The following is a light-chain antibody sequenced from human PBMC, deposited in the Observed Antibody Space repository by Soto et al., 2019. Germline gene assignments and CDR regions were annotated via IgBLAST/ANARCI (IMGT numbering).Light chain of an antibody. CDR2: DNN. CDR1: SSNIGNNS. Sequence: QSVLTQPHSVSAAPGQTVTISCSGSSSNIGNNSVSWYQQLPGTAPKLVIYDNNKRASGIPDRFSGSKAGTSATLSITGLQTGDEADYYCGTWDNSLSGCPWVFGGGTKVTVL. V-gene: IGLV1-51*01. J-gene: IGLJ3*02. CDR3: GTWDNSLSGCPWV.